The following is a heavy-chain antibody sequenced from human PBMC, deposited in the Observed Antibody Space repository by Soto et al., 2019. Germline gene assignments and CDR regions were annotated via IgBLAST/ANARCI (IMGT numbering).Heavy chain of an antibody. V-gene: IGHV2-5*02. CDR2: DYWDDDY. Sequence: QITLKESGPTLVKPTQTLTLICSFSGFLLTTRSVGVGWIRLSPGKALKWVAFDYWDDDYRYSPSLRCRPIVTQDTYNNRVGLTISHLDPVDTATHYCAHRRSSGDWNWEYFDYSGQGILGIVSS. D-gene: IGHD2-21*02. CDR3: AHRRSSGDWNWEYFDY. CDR1: GFLLTTRSVG. J-gene: IGHJ4*02.